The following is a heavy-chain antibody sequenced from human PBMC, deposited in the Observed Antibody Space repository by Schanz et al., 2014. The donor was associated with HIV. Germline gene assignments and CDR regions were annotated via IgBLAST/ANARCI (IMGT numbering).Heavy chain of an antibody. V-gene: IGHV1-69*01. CDR3: ASGRRSGIGWRMDV. Sequence: QVQLVQSGAEVTKTGSSVKVSCKASGGTFRSNAITWGRQAPGQGLEWIGHFNVMLRKINSAQKFQGRVSMTADPSTNTAYMEMRGLRFEDTAVYYCASGRRSGIGWRMDVWGQGTTVSVSS. CDR2: FNVMLRKI. J-gene: IGHJ6*02. CDR1: GGTFRSNA. D-gene: IGHD6-19*01.